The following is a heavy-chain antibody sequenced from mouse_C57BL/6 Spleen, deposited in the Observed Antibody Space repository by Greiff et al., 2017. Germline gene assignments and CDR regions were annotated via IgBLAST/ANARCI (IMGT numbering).Heavy chain of an antibody. J-gene: IGHJ3*01. V-gene: IGHV1-69*01. CDR2: IDPSDSYT. D-gene: IGHD1-1*01. CDR1: GYTFTSYW. Sequence: QVQLQQSGAELVMPGASVKLSCKASGYTFTSYWMHWVKQRPGQGLEWIGEIDPSDSYTNYNQKFKGKSTLTVDKSSSTAYMQLSSLTSEDSAVYYCALYGSSSWFAYWGQGTLVTVSA. CDR3: ALYGSSSWFAY.